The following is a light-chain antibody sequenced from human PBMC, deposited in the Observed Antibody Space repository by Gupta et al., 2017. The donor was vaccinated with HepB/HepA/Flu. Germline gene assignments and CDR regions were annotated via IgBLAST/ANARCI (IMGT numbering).Light chain of an antibody. CDR2: AAS. CDR3: QQYNNGHPRT. J-gene: IGKJ1*01. V-gene: IGKV3-15*01. CDR1: QNISGK. Sequence: EIVMTQSPATLSASPGERATLSCRASQNISGKLAWYQQKPGQAPRVLIYAASTRATGIPARFSGSGYGTEFTLTISNRQSEDFAIYYCQQYNNGHPRTFGQGTRVEIK.